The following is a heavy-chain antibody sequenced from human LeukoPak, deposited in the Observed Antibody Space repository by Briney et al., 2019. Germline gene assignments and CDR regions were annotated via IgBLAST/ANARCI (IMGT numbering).Heavy chain of an antibody. J-gene: IGHJ4*02. V-gene: IGHV4-59*01. CDR2: IYYSGST. D-gene: IGHD2/OR15-2a*01. CDR1: GGSISSYY. Sequence: SETLSLTCTVSGGSISSYYGSWIRQPPGKGLEWIGYIYYSGSTNYNPSLKSRVTISVDTSKNQFSLKLSSVTAADTAVYYCARDRIGLFDYWGQGTLVTVSS. CDR3: ARDRIGLFDY.